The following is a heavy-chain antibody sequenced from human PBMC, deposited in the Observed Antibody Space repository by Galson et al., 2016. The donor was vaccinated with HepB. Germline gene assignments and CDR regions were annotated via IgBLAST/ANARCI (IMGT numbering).Heavy chain of an antibody. CDR3: ARDIRDDAFDI. CDR1: GITFYTYS. D-gene: IGHD2-21*01. V-gene: IGHV3-48*01. J-gene: IGHJ3*02. CDR2: ISRSSGTI. Sequence: SLRLSCAASGITFYTYSMNWVRQAPGKGLEWVAHISRSSGTIYYADSVEGRFTISRDNAKNSLYLQMNSLRAEDTAVYYCARDIRDDAFDIWGQGTMVTVSS.